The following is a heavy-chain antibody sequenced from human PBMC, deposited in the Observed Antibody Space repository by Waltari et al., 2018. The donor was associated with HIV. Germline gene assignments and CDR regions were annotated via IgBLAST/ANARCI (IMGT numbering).Heavy chain of an antibody. V-gene: IGHV1-69*01. CDR3: ARAPPVLTPYGMDV. CDR1: GGTFSRYA. J-gene: IGHJ6*02. D-gene: IGHD3-16*01. Sequence: QVQLVQSGAEVKKPGSSVMVSCKASGGTFSRYAISWVRQAPGQGLEWMGGIIPIFGTANSAQKFQGRVTITADESTSTGYMELSSLRSEDTAVYYCARAPPVLTPYGMDVWGQGTTVTVSS. CDR2: IIPIFGTA.